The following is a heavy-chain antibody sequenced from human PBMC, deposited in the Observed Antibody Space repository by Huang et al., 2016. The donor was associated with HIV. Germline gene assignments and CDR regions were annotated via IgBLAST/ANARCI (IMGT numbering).Heavy chain of an antibody. CDR1: GYEFRAQG. CDR3: ARDSAITVTAYSDY. Sequence: VQLVQSGPDVWKPGASLKISCRASGYEFRAQGLTWVRQAPGQGLEWQGWISDHNGETIYAQKVKSRMSLTANVSTNKGYLELWGLRYDDTALYYCARDSAITVTAYSDYWGPGTLVTVSS. V-gene: IGHV1-18*01. J-gene: IGHJ4*02. CDR2: ISDHNGET. D-gene: IGHD4-17*01.